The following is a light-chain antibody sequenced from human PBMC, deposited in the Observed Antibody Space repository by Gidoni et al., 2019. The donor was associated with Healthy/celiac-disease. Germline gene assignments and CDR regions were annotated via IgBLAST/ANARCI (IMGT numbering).Light chain of an antibody. CDR1: SSKIGAGYD. J-gene: IGLJ1*01. V-gene: IGLV1-40*01. Sequence: QSVLTQPPSLSGPPGQRVTISCTGSSSKIGAGYDVHWYQQLPGTAPNLLIYGNSNRPSGVPDRFSGSKSGTSASLAITGLQAEDEADYYCQSYDSSLSGYVFGTGTKVTVL. CDR3: QSYDSSLSGYV. CDR2: GNS.